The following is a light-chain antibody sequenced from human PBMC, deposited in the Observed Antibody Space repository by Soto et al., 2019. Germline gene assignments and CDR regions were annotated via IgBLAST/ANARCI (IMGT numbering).Light chain of an antibody. CDR2: DAS. V-gene: IGKV3-15*01. J-gene: IGKJ4*01. CDR3: QQYNFWPPLT. CDR1: QSVNSN. Sequence: EIVMTQSPATLSVSPGERDTLSCRASQSVNSNLAWYRQKPGQAPRLLISDASTRATGVPARFSGSGSGTEFPLTISSLQSEDSGIYYCQQYNFWPPLTFGGGTKVEIK.